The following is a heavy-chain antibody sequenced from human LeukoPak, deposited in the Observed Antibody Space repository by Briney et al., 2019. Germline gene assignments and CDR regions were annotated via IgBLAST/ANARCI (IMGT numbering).Heavy chain of an antibody. CDR2: ISGYSDNT. V-gene: IGHV1-18*01. Sequence: GASVKVSCKASGYSFTTYGFTWVRQAPGQGLEWMGWISGYSDNTNYAQKLQGRVTMTTDTSTSTAYMELRSLRSDDTAVYYCSSRAYGGSSFDYWGRGTLVTVSS. J-gene: IGHJ4*02. D-gene: IGHD4-23*01. CDR1: GYSFTTYG. CDR3: SSRAYGGSSFDY.